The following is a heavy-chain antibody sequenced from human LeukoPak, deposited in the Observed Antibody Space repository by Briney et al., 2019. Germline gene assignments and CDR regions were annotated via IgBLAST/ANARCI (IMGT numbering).Heavy chain of an antibody. J-gene: IGHJ3*02. V-gene: IGHV3-21*01. D-gene: IGHD3-16*02. CDR3: ARGGVGLSTTFFDI. CDR1: GFTFSSYS. CDR2: ISSSSSYI. Sequence: GGSLRLSCAASGFTFSSYSMNWVRQAPGKGLEWVSSISSSSSYIYYADSVKGRFTISRDNAKNSLYLQMNSLRAEDTAVYYCARGGVGLSTTFFDIWGQGTMVTVSS.